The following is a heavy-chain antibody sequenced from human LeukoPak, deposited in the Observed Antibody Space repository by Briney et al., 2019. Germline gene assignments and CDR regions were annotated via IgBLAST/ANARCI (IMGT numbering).Heavy chain of an antibody. CDR3: ARGLVVPGLNWFDP. CDR1: GFTFDDYA. J-gene: IGHJ5*02. Sequence: GRSLRLSCAASGFTFDDYAMHWVRQAPGKGLEWVSGISWNSGSIGYADSVKGRFTISRDNAKNTLYLQMNSLRAEDTAVYYCARGLVVPGLNWFDPWGQGTLVTVSS. V-gene: IGHV3-9*01. CDR2: ISWNSGSI. D-gene: IGHD2-2*01.